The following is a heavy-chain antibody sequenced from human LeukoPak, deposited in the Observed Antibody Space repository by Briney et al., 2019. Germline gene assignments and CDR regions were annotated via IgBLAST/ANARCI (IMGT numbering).Heavy chain of an antibody. J-gene: IGHJ4*02. Sequence: QPGGSLRLSCAASGFTFNTYAMAWVRQAPGKGLEWISGISGSGGDTYYANSVKGRFTISRDNSKNTLYLQMSSLRAEDTAVYYCATMIVVVNDPIDYWGQGTLVTVSS. V-gene: IGHV3-23*01. CDR1: GFTFNTYA. CDR3: ATMIVVVNDPIDY. CDR2: ISGSGGDT. D-gene: IGHD3-22*01.